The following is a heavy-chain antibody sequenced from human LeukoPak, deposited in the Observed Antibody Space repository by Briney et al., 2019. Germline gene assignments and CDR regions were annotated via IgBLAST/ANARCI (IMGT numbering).Heavy chain of an antibody. D-gene: IGHD3-3*01. V-gene: IGHV3-30*02. CDR1: GFTFSSYG. CDR2: IRYDGSNK. Sequence: GGSLRLSCAASGFTFSSYGMHWVRQAPGKGLEWVAFIRYDGSNKYYADSVKGRFTISRDNSKNTLYLQMNSLRAEDTAVYYCAKGNYDFWSGSRAFDIWGQGTMVTVSS. CDR3: AKGNYDFWSGSRAFDI. J-gene: IGHJ3*02.